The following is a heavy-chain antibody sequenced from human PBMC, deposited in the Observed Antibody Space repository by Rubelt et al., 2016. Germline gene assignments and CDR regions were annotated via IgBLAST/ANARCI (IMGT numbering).Heavy chain of an antibody. Sequence: SGGSISSGGYSWSWIRQPPGKGLEWIGYIYYSGSTYYNPSLKSRVTISVDTSKNQFSLKLSSVTAADTAVYYCARDRRGYSGYIDDWGQGTLVTVSS. CDR3: ARDRRGYSGYIDD. V-gene: IGHV4-30-4*07. CDR2: IYYSGST. D-gene: IGHD5-12*01. J-gene: IGHJ4*02. CDR1: GGSISSGGYS.